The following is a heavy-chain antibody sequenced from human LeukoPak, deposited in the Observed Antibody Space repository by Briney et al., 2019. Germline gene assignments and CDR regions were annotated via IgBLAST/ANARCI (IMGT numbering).Heavy chain of an antibody. CDR2: ISSSSNKV. D-gene: IGHD2-21*02. CDR3: ARNFYCGGDCAISYFDY. J-gene: IGHJ4*02. CDR1: GFRIANNW. Sequence: GGSLRLSCVAASGFRIANNWMTWIRRAPGKGLEWVSYISSSSNKVYYADSVKGRFTISRDNAKNSLFLQMNSLRADDTAVYYCARNFYCGGDCAISYFDYWGQGTLVTVSS. V-gene: IGHV3-48*01.